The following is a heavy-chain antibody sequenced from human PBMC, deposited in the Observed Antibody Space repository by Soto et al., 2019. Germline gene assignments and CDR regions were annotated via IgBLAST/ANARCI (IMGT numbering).Heavy chain of an antibody. Sequence: SETLSLTCTVSGGSISSYHWSWIRQPPGKGLEWIGYIYYSGGTNYNPSLKSRVTISVDTSKNQFSLKLSSVTAADTAVYYCERRVGNDFDYWGQGTLVTVSS. CDR1: GGSISSYH. CDR3: ERRVGNDFDY. V-gene: IGHV4-59*08. J-gene: IGHJ4*02. D-gene: IGHD1-26*01. CDR2: IYYSGGT.